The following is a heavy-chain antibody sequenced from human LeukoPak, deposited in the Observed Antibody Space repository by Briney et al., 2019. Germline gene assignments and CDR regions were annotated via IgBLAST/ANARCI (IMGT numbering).Heavy chain of an antibody. CDR1: GGTISAYY. V-gene: IGHV4-4*07. D-gene: IGHD6-13*01. CDR2: LYTSEFT. CDR3: ARALSRSSSWEFDP. Sequence: PSETLTFTCTVSGGTISAYYWSWLRQPPGQGLELIGRLYTSEFTNYHPSLKSRVIMSVDTSKNQFSLKLNSVTAADTAVYYCARALSRSSSWEFDPWGQGILVTVSS. J-gene: IGHJ5*02.